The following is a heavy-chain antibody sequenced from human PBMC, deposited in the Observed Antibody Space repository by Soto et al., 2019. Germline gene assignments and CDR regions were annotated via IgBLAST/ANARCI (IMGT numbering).Heavy chain of an antibody. D-gene: IGHD4-17*01. Sequence: ASVKVSCKASGYTFTNYAISWVRQAPGQGLEWMGIINPSGGSTSYAQKFQGRVTMTRDTSTSTVYMELSSLRSEDTAVYYCARGDDYGDYYFWGQGTLVTVSS. CDR2: INPSGGST. CDR1: GYTFTNYA. CDR3: ARGDDYGDYYF. J-gene: IGHJ4*02. V-gene: IGHV1-46*01.